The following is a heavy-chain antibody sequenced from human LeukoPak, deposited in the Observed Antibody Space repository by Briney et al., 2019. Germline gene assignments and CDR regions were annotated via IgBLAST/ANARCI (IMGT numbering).Heavy chain of an antibody. Sequence: SVKVSCKASGGTFSSYAISWVRQAPGQGLEWMGGIIPIFGTANYAQKFQGRVAITADESTSTAYMELSSLRSEDTAVYYCASGRSGWYYFDYWGQGTLVTVSS. CDR3: ASGRSGWYYFDY. D-gene: IGHD6-19*01. J-gene: IGHJ4*02. CDR1: GGTFSSYA. CDR2: IIPIFGTA. V-gene: IGHV1-69*13.